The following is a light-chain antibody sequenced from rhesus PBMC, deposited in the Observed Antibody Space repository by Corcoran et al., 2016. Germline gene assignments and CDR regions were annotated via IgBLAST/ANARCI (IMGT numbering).Light chain of an antibody. CDR1: QGINNN. CDR3: QQHYGYPPT. V-gene: IGKV1-25*01. J-gene: IGKJ3*01. CDR2: KAS. Sequence: DIQMTQSPSSLSASVGDTVTITCRASQGINNNLAWYQQKPGKVPNLLVYKASNLERWVPSRFSGSGSVTDFTLTLSSLQPEDFANYYCQQHYGYPPTFGPGTKLDIK.